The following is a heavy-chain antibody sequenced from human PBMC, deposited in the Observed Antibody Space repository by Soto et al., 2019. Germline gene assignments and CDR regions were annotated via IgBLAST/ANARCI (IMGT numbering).Heavy chain of an antibody. D-gene: IGHD6-19*01. CDR2: IWYDGSNI. Sequence: LRLSCAASGFTFSRYGMHWVRQAPGRGLEWVAVIWYDGSNIYYADSVKGRFTISRDNSKDTLDLQMNSLRAEDTAVYYCARDREQWLVGYYFDYWGQGALVTVSS. CDR3: ARDREQWLVGYYFDY. J-gene: IGHJ4*02. V-gene: IGHV3-33*01. CDR1: GFTFSRYG.